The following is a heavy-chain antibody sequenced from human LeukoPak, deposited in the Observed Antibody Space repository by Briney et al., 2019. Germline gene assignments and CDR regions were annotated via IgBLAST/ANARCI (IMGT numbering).Heavy chain of an antibody. CDR2: IYYSGST. D-gene: IGHD3-10*01. V-gene: IGHV4-39*07. J-gene: IGHJ5*02. Sequence: SETLSPTCTVSGGSISSTTYYWGWIRQPPGKGLEWIGSIYYSGSTNYNPSLKSRVTMSVDTSKNQFSLKLSSVTAADTAVYYCARLGGSAYLGRWFDPWGQGTLVTVSS. CDR1: GGSISSTTYY. CDR3: ARLGGSAYLGRWFDP.